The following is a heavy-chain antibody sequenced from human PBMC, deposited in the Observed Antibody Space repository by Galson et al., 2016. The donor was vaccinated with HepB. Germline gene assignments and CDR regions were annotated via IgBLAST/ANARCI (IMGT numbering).Heavy chain of an antibody. V-gene: IGHV3-9*01. J-gene: IGHJ5*02. CDR3: EKHQWQQQLVRDGHLDP. Sequence: SLRLSCAASGFIFDDFSLHWVRQRPGQGLEWVSGISWDSTKTHYADSARGRFTISRDNAKKSLFLEMNNLKPEDTYTYYCEKHQWQQQLVRDGHLDPWVQGPLVAVSS. D-gene: IGHD5-24*01. CDR2: ISWDSTKT. CDR1: GFIFDDFS.